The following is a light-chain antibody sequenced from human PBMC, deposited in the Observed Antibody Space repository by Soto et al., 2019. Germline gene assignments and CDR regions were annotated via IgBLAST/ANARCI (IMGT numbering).Light chain of an antibody. J-gene: IGLJ3*02. CDR1: SSDIGGYNY. CDR2: EVS. Sequence: QSALTQPASVSGSPGQSITISCTGTSSDIGGYNYVSWYQHHPGKAPKLMIYEVSNRPSGVSNRFSGSKSGNTASLTISGLQAEDEADYYCSSYTSISTWVFGGGTQLTVL. CDR3: SSYTSISTWV. V-gene: IGLV2-14*01.